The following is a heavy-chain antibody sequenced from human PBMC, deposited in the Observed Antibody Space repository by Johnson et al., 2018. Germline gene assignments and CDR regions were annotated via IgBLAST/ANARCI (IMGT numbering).Heavy chain of an antibody. Sequence: EVQLVESGGGLVKPGGSLRLSCVASGFTFSNTWMNLVRQAPGKGLEWVGRIKSKSDGGTTDYAAPVKDRFTISIDDSKNTLYLQINSLKTEDTGVYYCMFLFFIVASGRETAFDIWGQGTMVTVSS. J-gene: IGHJ3*02. CDR3: MFLFFIVASGRETAFDI. V-gene: IGHV3-15*07. D-gene: IGHD6-13*01. CDR2: IKSKSDGGTT. CDR1: GFTFSNTW.